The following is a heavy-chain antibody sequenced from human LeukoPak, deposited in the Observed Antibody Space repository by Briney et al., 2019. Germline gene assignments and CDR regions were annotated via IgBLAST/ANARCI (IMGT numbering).Heavy chain of an antibody. J-gene: IGHJ5*02. CDR1: GFTFSSYG. CDR2: ISGSGGST. Sequence: PGGSLRLSCAASGFTFSSYGMSWVRQSPGKGLEWVSAISGSGGSTYYADSGKGRFTISRDNSKNTLYLQMNSLTAEDTAVYYCARGLWFGELMGWFAPWGQGTLVTVSS. V-gene: IGHV3-23*01. CDR3: ARGLWFGELMGWFAP. D-gene: IGHD3-10*01.